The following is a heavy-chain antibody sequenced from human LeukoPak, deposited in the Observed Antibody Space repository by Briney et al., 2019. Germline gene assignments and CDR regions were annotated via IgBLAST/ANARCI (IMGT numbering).Heavy chain of an antibody. J-gene: IGHJ6*03. CDR2: IYRSGST. D-gene: IGHD4-17*01. V-gene: IGHV4-38-2*02. CDR3: ARGTYGYYMDV. CDR1: NYSISNSLY. Sequence: SETLSLTCSGSNYSISNSLYWGWLRPPPGKGLEWIGSIYRSGSTFYNPSLKSRVTISLDTSKNQFSLKLSSVTAADTAVYFCARGTYGYYMDVWGKGTTVTVSS.